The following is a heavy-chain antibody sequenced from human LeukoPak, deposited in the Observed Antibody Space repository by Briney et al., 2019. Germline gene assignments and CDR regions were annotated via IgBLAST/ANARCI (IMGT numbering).Heavy chain of an antibody. Sequence: GASVKVSCKASGYTFTSYGVSWVRQAPGQGLEWMGWISAYNGNTNYAQKVQGRVTMTRDTSTSTAYMELGSLRSDDTAVFYCAASFLRFSPDFDYWGQGTLVTVSS. CDR1: GYTFTSYG. CDR3: AASFLRFSPDFDY. J-gene: IGHJ4*02. V-gene: IGHV1-18*01. D-gene: IGHD2/OR15-2a*01. CDR2: ISAYNGNT.